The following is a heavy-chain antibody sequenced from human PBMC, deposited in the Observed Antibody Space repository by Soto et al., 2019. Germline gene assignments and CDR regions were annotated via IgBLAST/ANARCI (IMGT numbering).Heavy chain of an antibody. CDR2: IYYSGST. Sequence: SSETLSLTCTVAGGSISSGDYYWSWIRQPPGKGLEWIGYIYYSGSTYYNPSLKSRVTISVDTSNNQFSLKLSSVTAADTAVYYCARGYSSSWYRGWFDPLGQGTLVTVSS. D-gene: IGHD6-13*01. CDR1: GGSISSGDYY. V-gene: IGHV4-30-4*01. CDR3: ARGYSSSWYRGWFDP. J-gene: IGHJ5*02.